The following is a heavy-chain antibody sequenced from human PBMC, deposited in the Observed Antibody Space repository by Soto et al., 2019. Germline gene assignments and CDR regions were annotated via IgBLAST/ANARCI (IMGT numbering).Heavy chain of an antibody. D-gene: IGHD3-22*01. Sequence: PGGSLRLSCAASGFTFSSYGMHWVRQAPGKGLEWVAVIWYDGSNKYYADSVKGRFTISRDNSKNTLYLQMNSLRAEDTAVYYCARGGSSGYSNWFDPWGQGTLVTVS. CDR3: ARGGSSGYSNWFDP. J-gene: IGHJ5*02. CDR1: GFTFSSYG. V-gene: IGHV3-33*01. CDR2: IWYDGSNK.